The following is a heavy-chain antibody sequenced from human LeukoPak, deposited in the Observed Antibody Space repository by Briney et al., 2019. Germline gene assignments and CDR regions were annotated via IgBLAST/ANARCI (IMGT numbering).Heavy chain of an antibody. CDR2: IYYTGST. CDR1: GGSITSFY. J-gene: IGHJ4*02. D-gene: IGHD3-22*01. V-gene: IGHV4-59*01. CDR3: ARMARQPTTDYYYEVDY. Sequence: SETLSLTCTVSGGSITSFYWSWMREPPGTGLEWIGYIYYTGSTNYNPSLRSRVTISVDTSNNQFSLKLTSVTAADTAVYYCARMARQPTTDYYYEVDYWGQGTLVTVSS.